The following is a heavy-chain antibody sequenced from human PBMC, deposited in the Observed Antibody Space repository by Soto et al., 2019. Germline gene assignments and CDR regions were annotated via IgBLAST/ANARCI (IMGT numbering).Heavy chain of an antibody. CDR2: IYYSGST. J-gene: IGHJ4*02. V-gene: IGHV4-59*08. CDR1: GGSISSYY. Sequence: SETLSLTCTVSGGSISSYYWSWIRQPPGKGLEWIGYIYYSGSTNYNPSLKSRVTISVDTSKNQFSLKLSSVTAADTAVYYCARLRGIAVAGTPLDFDYWGQGTLVTVSS. D-gene: IGHD6-19*01. CDR3: ARLRGIAVAGTPLDFDY.